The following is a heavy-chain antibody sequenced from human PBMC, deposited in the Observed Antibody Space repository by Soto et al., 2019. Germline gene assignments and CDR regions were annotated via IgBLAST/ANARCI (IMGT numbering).Heavy chain of an antibody. D-gene: IGHD2-2*01. CDR1: GFTFSSYA. CDR3: AREGGYCSSTSCPGYYGMDV. V-gene: IGHV3-64*02. CDR2: ISSNGGST. J-gene: IGHJ6*02. Sequence: EVQLVESGEGLVQPGGSLRLSCAASGFTFSSYAMHWVRQAPGKGLEYVSAISSNGGSTYYADSVKGRFTISRDNSKNTLYLQMGSLRAEDMAVYYCAREGGYCSSTSCPGYYGMDVWGQGTTVTVSS.